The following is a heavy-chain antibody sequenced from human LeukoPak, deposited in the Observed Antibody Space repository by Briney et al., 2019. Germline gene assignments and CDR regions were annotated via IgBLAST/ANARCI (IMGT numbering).Heavy chain of an antibody. V-gene: IGHV3-15*01. D-gene: IGHD4-17*01. CDR2: IKSKTDGGTT. CDR3: TTSDSTTPVTTVDYYYGMDL. Sequence: GGSRRLSCEASGFTFSNVWMSWVRQSPGRGLEWVGRIKSKTDGGTTDYAAPVKGRFTISRDDSRNMLSLEMNTLKVGDTAVYYCTTSDSTTPVTTVDYYYGMDLWGQGTAVTVSS. J-gene: IGHJ6*02. CDR1: GFTFSNVW.